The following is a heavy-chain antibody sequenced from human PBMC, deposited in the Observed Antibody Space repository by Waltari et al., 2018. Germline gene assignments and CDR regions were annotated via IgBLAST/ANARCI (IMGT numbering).Heavy chain of an antibody. V-gene: IGHV4-4*07. CDR2: IYTSGST. Sequence: QFQLQESAPGLVKPSETLSLPCTASGGSISITYWSWIRQHAGKGLEWIGRIYTSGSTNYNPSLKSRVTMSVDTSKNQFSLKLSSVTAADTAVYYCALDLGRSYYYYYMDVWGKGTTVTVSS. D-gene: IGHD7-27*01. CDR1: GGSISITY. J-gene: IGHJ6*03. CDR3: ALDLGRSYYYYYMDV.